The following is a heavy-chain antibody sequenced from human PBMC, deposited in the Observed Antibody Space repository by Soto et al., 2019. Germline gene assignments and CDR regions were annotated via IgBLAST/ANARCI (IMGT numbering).Heavy chain of an antibody. Sequence: GGSLRLSCAASGFTFSSYDMHWVRQATGKGLEWVSAIGTAGDTYYPGSVKGRFTISRENAKNSLYLQMNSLRAEDTAVYYCARGVPDRYCSSTSCWGYYYGMDVWGQGTTVTVSS. CDR3: ARGVPDRYCSSTSCWGYYYGMDV. CDR2: IGTAGDT. D-gene: IGHD2-2*01. V-gene: IGHV3-13*01. J-gene: IGHJ6*02. CDR1: GFTFSSYD.